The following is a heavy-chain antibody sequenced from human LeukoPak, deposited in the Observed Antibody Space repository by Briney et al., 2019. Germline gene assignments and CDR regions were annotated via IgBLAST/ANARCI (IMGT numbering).Heavy chain of an antibody. V-gene: IGHV4-59*01. CDR2: IYYSGST. D-gene: IGHD3-22*01. Sequence: SETLSLICTVSGGSISSYYWSWIRQPPGKGLEWIGYIYYSGSTNYNPSLKSRISISVDTSKNQFSLKLSSVTAADTAVYYCARVGGITMIVVLITDAFDIWGQGTMVTVSS. CDR3: ARVGGITMIVVLITDAFDI. CDR1: GGSISSYY. J-gene: IGHJ3*02.